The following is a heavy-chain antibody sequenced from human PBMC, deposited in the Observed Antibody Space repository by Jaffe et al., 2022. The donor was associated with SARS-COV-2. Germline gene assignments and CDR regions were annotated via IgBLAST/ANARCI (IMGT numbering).Heavy chain of an antibody. D-gene: IGHD6-19*01. Sequence: QVQLVESGGGVVQPGRSLRLSCAASGFSFSSFSMHWVRQAPGKGLEWVALISYDGSNKYYADSVKGRFTLSRDNSKNTLFLQMNSLKTDDTAFYFCAKDNGYGSGHGFDSWGRGTLVTVSS. CDR3: AKDNGYGSGHGFDS. CDR1: GFSFSSFS. CDR2: ISYDGSNK. V-gene: IGHV3-30-3*01. J-gene: IGHJ4*02.